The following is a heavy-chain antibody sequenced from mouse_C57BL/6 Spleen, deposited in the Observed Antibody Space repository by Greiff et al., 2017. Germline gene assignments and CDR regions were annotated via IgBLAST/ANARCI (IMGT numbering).Heavy chain of an antibody. CDR1: GYTFTDYE. Sequence: QVQLQQSGAELVRPGASVTLSCKASGYTFTDYEMHWVKQTTVHGLEWIGAIDPETGGTAYNQKFKGKAILTADKSSSTAYMELRSLTSGDSGVYYGTDQEVFWFAYWGKGTLVTVSA. J-gene: IGHJ3*01. CDR2: IDPETGGT. V-gene: IGHV1-15*01. CDR3: TDQEVFWFAY.